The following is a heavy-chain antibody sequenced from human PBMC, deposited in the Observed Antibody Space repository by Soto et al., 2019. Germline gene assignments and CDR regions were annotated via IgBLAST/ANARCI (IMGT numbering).Heavy chain of an antibody. V-gene: IGHV1-69*06. CDR3: ARDYDFWSGYSSSGYYYYYAMDV. CDR1: GGTFSSYA. Sequence: SVKVSCKASGGTFSSYAISWVRQAPGQGLEWMGGIIPIFGTANYAQKFQGRVTITADKSTSTAYMELSSLRSEDTAVYYCARDYDFWSGYSSSGYYYYYAMDVWGQGTTVTVSS. CDR2: IIPIFGTA. D-gene: IGHD3-3*01. J-gene: IGHJ6*02.